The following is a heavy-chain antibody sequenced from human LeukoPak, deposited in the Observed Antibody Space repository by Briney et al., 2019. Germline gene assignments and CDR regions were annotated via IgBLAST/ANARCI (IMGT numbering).Heavy chain of an antibody. CDR2: IHDSRGT. CDR3: ARGRPMTTFDY. CDR1: GGSFSGYY. J-gene: IGHJ4*02. V-gene: IGHV4-34*01. Sequence: SETLSLTCAVYGGSFSGYYWTWIRQPPGKGLEWIGEIHDSRGTNYNPSLKSRITISVDTSKNQFSLSLSSMTAVDTAVYYCARGRPMTTFDYWGQGILVTVSS. D-gene: IGHD1-14*01.